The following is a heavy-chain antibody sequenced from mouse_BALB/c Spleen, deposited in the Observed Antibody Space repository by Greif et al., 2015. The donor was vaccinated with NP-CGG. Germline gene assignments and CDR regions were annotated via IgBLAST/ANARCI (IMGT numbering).Heavy chain of an antibody. CDR3: APPPAWFAY. CDR2: IDPANGNT. V-gene: IGHV14-3*02. Sequence: EVKLQESGAELVKPGASVKLSCTASGFNIKDTYMHWVKQRPEQGLEWIGRIDPANGNTKYDPKFQGKATITADTSSNTAYLQLSSLTSEDTAVYYCAPPPAWFAYWGQGTLVTVSA. CDR1: GFNIKDTY. J-gene: IGHJ3*01.